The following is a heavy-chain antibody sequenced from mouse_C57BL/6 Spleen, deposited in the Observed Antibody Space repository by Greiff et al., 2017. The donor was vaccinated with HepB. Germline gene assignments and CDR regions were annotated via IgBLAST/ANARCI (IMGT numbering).Heavy chain of an antibody. Sequence: EVQLQQSGTVLARPGASVKMSCKTSGYTFTSYWMHWVKQRPGQGLEWIGAIYPGNSDTSYNQKFKGKAKLTAVTSASTAYMELSSLTNEDSAVYYCTRADYDGTDAMDYWGQGTSVTVSS. CDR3: TRADYDGTDAMDY. V-gene: IGHV1-5*01. J-gene: IGHJ4*01. CDR1: GYTFTSYW. D-gene: IGHD2-4*01. CDR2: IYPGNSDT.